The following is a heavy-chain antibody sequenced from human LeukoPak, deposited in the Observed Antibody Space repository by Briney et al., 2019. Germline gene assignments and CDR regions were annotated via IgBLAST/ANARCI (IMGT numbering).Heavy chain of an antibody. D-gene: IGHD6-13*01. Sequence: SETLSLTCTVSRGSIRTADYYWAWVRQPPGEGLEWLGSIYFSGTPYFNPSLKSRDAVSIDTSKNQFSLKVTSVNASDTAVYFCARTSSWYAGAWFDSWGQGTLVTVSS. V-gene: IGHV4-39*01. J-gene: IGHJ5*01. CDR3: ARTSSWYAGAWFDS. CDR1: RGSIRTADYY. CDR2: IYFSGTP.